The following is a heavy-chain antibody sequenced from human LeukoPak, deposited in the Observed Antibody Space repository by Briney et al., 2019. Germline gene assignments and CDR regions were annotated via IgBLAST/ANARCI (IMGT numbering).Heavy chain of an antibody. CDR1: GGSISSYY. J-gene: IGHJ5*02. Sequence: SETLSLTCTVSGGSISSYYWSWIRQPPGKGLEWIGYIYHSGSTYYNPSLKSRVTISVDRSKNQFSLKLSSVTAADTAVYYCARDHIAARPGWFDPWGQGTLVTVSS. V-gene: IGHV4-59*12. CDR3: ARDHIAARPGWFDP. CDR2: IYHSGST. D-gene: IGHD6-6*01.